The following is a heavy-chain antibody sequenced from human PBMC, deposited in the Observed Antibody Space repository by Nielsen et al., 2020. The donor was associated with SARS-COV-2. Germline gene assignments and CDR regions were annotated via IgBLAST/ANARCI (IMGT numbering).Heavy chain of an antibody. CDR2: MNPNSGNT. Sequence: ASVKVSCKASGYTFTSYDINWVRQATGQGLEWMGWMNPNSGNTGYAQKFQGRVTMTRNTSISTAYMELSSLRSEGTAVYYCARAVRIAVAGNYYYGMDVWGQGTTVTVSS. D-gene: IGHD6-19*01. CDR1: GYTFTSYD. CDR3: ARAVRIAVAGNYYYGMDV. V-gene: IGHV1-8*01. J-gene: IGHJ6*02.